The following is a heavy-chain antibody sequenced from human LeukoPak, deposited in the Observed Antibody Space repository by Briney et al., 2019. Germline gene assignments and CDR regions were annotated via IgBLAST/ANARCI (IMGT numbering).Heavy chain of an antibody. CDR3: ARDRNGDSNLDY. CDR1: GYTFTGYY. D-gene: IGHD4-11*01. J-gene: IGHJ4*02. V-gene: IGHV1-2*02. CDR2: INPNSGGT. Sequence: ASVKVSCRASGYTFTGYYMHWVRQAPGQGLEWMGWINPNSGGTNYAQKFQGRVTMTRDTSISTAYMELSRLRSDDTAVYYCARDRNGDSNLDYWGQGTLVTVSS.